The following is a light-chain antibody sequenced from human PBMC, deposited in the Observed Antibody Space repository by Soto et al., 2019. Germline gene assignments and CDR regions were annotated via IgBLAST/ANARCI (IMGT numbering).Light chain of an antibody. V-gene: IGLV4-60*02. J-gene: IGLJ3*02. CDR2: LEGSGSY. CDR3: ETWDSNTRV. Sequence: QLVLTQSSSASASLGSSVKLTCTLSSGHSSYIIAWHQQQPGKAPRYLMKLEGSGSYNKGSGVPDRFSGSSSGADRYLTIAHHPVEDEADYYCETWDSNTRVFGGGTKLTVL. CDR1: SGHSSYI.